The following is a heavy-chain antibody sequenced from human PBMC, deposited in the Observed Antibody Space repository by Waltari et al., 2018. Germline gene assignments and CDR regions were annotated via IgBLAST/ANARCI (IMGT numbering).Heavy chain of an antibody. CDR1: GSTFTGYY. CDR2: INPNSGGT. J-gene: IGHJ1*01. D-gene: IGHD6-19*01. V-gene: IGHV1-2*02. CDR3: ARDGTQSIGWYIYILWTDYFQH. Sequence: QVQRVQSGAEVKKPGASVKVSCKASGSTFTGYYVHWVRRAPGQGIEWRGWINPNSGGTNYAQKFQGRLTMPRDTSISTSYMELSRLRSDDTAVYYCARDGTQSIGWYIYILWTDYFQHWGQGTPVTVSS.